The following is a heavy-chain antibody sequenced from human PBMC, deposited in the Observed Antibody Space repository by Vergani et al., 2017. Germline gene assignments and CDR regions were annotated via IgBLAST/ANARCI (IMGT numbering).Heavy chain of an antibody. Sequence: QVQLVESGGGLVKPGGSLRLSCAASGFTFSDYYMSWIRQAPGKGLEWVSYISSSGRTIYYADSVKGLFTLSRDNAKNSLYLQMNSLRAEDTAVYYCARPSGLDGFFRYYYYMDVWGKGTTVTVSS. CDR1: GFTFSDYY. V-gene: IGHV3-11*01. CDR2: ISSSGRTI. CDR3: ARPSGLDGFFRYYYYMDV. D-gene: IGHD3/OR15-3a*01. J-gene: IGHJ6*03.